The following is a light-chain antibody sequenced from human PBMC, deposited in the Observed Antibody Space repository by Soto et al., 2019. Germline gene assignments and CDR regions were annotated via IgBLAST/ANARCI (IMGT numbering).Light chain of an antibody. CDR1: SSDIGSYDL. CDR2: EGT. CDR3: CSYAGSRTYV. J-gene: IGLJ1*01. V-gene: IGLV2-23*01. Sequence: QSALTQPASVSGPLGQSIVISCTGSSSDIGSYDLVSWYQQYPGKAPKVVIFEGTKRTSGVSNRFSGSKSGNTDSLTISGLQTEDEDDYYCCSYAGSRTYVFCAGTNLTVL.